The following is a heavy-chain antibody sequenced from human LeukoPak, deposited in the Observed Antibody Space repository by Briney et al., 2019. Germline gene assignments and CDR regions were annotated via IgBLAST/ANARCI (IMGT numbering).Heavy chain of an antibody. CDR3: ARRSYGEAGDFDY. J-gene: IGHJ4*02. CDR2: INPNSGGT. V-gene: IGHV1-2*02. CDR1: GYTFTACY. D-gene: IGHD4-17*01. Sequence: ASVKVSCKASGYTFTACYMHWVRQAPGQGLEWMGWINPNSGGTNYAQKFQGRVTMTRDTSISTAYMELSRLRSDDTAVYYCARRSYGEAGDFDYWGQGTLVTVSS.